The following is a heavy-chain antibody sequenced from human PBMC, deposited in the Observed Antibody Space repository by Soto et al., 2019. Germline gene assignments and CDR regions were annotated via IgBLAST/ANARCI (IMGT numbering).Heavy chain of an antibody. Sequence: SETLSLTCTVSGGSISSGGYYWSWIRQHPGKGLEWIGYIYYSGSTYYNPSLKSRVTISVDTSKNQFSLKLSSVTAADTAVYYCARGTHIVVVTAIDGDAFDIWGQGTMVTVS. CDR3: ARGTHIVVVTAIDGDAFDI. CDR1: GGSISSGGYY. V-gene: IGHV4-31*03. J-gene: IGHJ3*02. CDR2: IYYSGST. D-gene: IGHD2-21*02.